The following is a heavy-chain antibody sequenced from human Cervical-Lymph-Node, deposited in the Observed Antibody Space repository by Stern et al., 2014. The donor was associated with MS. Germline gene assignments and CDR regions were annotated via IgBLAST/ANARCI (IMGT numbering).Heavy chain of an antibody. J-gene: IGHJ4*02. D-gene: IGHD5-18*01. CDR3: ARAVETAMYS. CDR2: IWLDGSDE. V-gene: IGHV3-33*01. Sequence: QVQLVESGGGVVQPGGALRLSCAASGFTFSDYGMHWVRKAPGKRLQWVAVIWLDGSDEYYADSLMDRLTIARANTGKYLFLTMNSLRADDTAVYYCARAVETAMYSWGQGTLVTVSS. CDR1: GFTFSDYG.